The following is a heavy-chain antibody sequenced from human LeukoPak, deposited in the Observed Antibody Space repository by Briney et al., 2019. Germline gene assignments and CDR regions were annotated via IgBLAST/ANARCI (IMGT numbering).Heavy chain of an antibody. V-gene: IGHV5-51*01. CDR3: ARLPQGVNWFDP. Sequence: GESLKISCQGSRYIFSSYWIGWVRQMPGKGLEWVGIIYPGDSNIRYSPSFQGQVTISADKSISTAYLQWSSLKASDTAMYYCARLPQGVNWFDPWGQGTLVTVSS. CDR2: IYPGDSNI. J-gene: IGHJ5*02. D-gene: IGHD3-10*01. CDR1: RYIFSSYW.